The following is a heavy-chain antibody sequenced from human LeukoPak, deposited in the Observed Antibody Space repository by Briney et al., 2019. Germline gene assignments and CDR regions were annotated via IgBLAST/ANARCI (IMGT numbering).Heavy chain of an antibody. J-gene: IGHJ4*02. D-gene: IGHD1-14*01. CDR2: IYYSGST. CDR1: GGSISSYY. Sequence: PSETLSLTCTVSGGSISSYYWSWIRQPPGKGLEWIGYIYYSGSTNYNPPLKSRVTISVDTYKNQFSLKLTSVTAADTAVYYCAITVSRTQDYWGQGTLVTVSS. CDR3: AITVSRTQDY. V-gene: IGHV4-59*08.